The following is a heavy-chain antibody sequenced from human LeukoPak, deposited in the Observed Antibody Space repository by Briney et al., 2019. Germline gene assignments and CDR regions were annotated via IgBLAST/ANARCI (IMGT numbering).Heavy chain of an antibody. CDR3: AKEIYYDSTGPQY. D-gene: IGHD3-22*01. CDR1: GFTFSSYA. J-gene: IGHJ4*02. CDR2: ISGSGDST. V-gene: IGHV3-23*01. Sequence: GGSLRLSCAASGFTFSSYAMSWVRQGPGKGLEWVSAISGSGDSTHYADSVKGRLTISRDNSKNTLYLQMNSLRAEDTAVYHCAKEIYYDSTGPQYWGQGTLVTVSS.